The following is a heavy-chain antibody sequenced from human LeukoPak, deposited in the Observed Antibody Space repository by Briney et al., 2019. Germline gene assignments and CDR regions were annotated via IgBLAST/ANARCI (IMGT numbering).Heavy chain of an antibody. V-gene: IGHV3-9*01. CDR2: ISWNSGSI. D-gene: IGHD3-10*01. CDR3: AKSGRDYYFDY. Sequence: GGSLRLSCAASGFTFDDYAMHWVRQAPGKGLEWVSGISWNSGSIGYADSVKGRFTISRDNAKNSLYLQMNSLRAEDTALYYCAKSGRDYYFDYWGQGTLVTVSS. CDR1: GFTFDDYA. J-gene: IGHJ4*02.